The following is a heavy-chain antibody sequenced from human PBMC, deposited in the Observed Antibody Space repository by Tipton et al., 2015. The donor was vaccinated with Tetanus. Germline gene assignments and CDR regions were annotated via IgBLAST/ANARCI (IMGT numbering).Heavy chain of an antibody. J-gene: IGHJ4*02. CDR3: ARDGAPRITMVRGVVGDY. D-gene: IGHD3-10*01. V-gene: IGHV3-33*01. Sequence: SLRLSCAASGFTFSSYGMHWVRQAPGKGLEWEAVIWYDGSNKFYADSVKGRFTISRDNSKNTLYLQMNSLRAEDTAVYHCARDGAPRITMVRGVVGDYWGQGTLVTVSS. CDR2: IWYDGSNK. CDR1: GFTFSSYG.